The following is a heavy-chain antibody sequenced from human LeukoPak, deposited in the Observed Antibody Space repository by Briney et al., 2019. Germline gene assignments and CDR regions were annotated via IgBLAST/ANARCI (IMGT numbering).Heavy chain of an antibody. CDR2: ISSGSDI. CDR1: GFTFSTYS. J-gene: IGHJ4*02. CDR3: ARDFRGAYSFDY. D-gene: IGHD2-15*01. V-gene: IGHV3-21*01. Sequence: GGSLRLSCAASGFTFSTYSMNWVRQAPGKGLEWVSSISSGSDIYDADSLKGRFTVSRDNAKNSLYLQMNSLRAEDTAVYYCARDFRGAYSFDYWGQGTLVTVSS.